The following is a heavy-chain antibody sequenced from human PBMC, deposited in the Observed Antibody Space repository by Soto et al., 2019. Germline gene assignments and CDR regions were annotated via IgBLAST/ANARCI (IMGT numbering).Heavy chain of an antibody. CDR2: ISGSSGYI. V-gene: IGHV3-11*06. J-gene: IGHJ6*02. CDR1: GFSFSDSY. Sequence: QVQLVESGGGLVKPGGSLRLSCAASGFSFSDSYMSWVRQAPGKGLEWVAYISGSSGYIGYADSVKGRFTISRDNAKNSLYLQMNSLGVEDTAVYYCARDRGGYGPPDVWGQGTTVTVSS. D-gene: IGHD3-10*01. CDR3: ARDRGGYGPPDV.